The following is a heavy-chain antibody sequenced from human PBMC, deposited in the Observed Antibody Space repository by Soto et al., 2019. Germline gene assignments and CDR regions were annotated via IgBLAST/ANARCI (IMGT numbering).Heavy chain of an antibody. CDR1: AGPFSSYP. Sequence: SVKVCCKASAGPFSSYPISWVRQAPGQGLEWMGVIIPIFSSVNSAQKFQGRVTITADESTSTAYMELRSLRSEDTAIYYCARPRTAATTKGYDYWGQGTLVTVSS. D-gene: IGHD1-1*01. J-gene: IGHJ4*02. V-gene: IGHV1-69*13. CDR2: IIPIFSSV. CDR3: ARPRTAATTKGYDY.